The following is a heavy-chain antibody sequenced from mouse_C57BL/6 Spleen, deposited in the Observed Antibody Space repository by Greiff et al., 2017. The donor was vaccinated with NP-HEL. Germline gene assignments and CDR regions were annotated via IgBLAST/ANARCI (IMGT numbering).Heavy chain of an antibody. Sequence: QVQLQQPGAELVKPGASVKMSCKASGYTFTSYWITWVKQRPGQGLEWIGDIYPGSGSINYNEKFKSKATLTVDTSSSTAYMQLSSLTSEDSAVYYCARGITTVVALYYYAMDYWGQGTSVTVSS. V-gene: IGHV1-55*01. D-gene: IGHD1-1*01. CDR1: GYTFTSYW. CDR2: IYPGSGSI. J-gene: IGHJ4*01. CDR3: ARGITTVVALYYYAMDY.